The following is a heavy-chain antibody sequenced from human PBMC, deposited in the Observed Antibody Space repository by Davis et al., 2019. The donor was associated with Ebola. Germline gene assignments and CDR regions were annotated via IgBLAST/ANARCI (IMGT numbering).Heavy chain of an antibody. CDR3: TTGSTIFGVVIPLLGFFNK. J-gene: IGHJ4*02. V-gene: IGHV3-15*01. D-gene: IGHD3-3*01. Sequence: GESLKISCAASGFTFSNAWMSWVRQAPGKGLEWVGRIKSKTDGGTTDYAAPVKGRFTISRDDSKNTLYLQMNSLKTEDTAVYYCTTGSTIFGVVIPLLGFFNKWGQGTLVTVSS. CDR2: IKSKTDGGTT. CDR1: GFTFSNAW.